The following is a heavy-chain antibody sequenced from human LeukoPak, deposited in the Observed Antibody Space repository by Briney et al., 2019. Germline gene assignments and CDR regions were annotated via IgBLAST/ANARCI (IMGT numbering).Heavy chain of an antibody. CDR3: AREGYYGSYFDY. D-gene: IGHD3-10*01. J-gene: IGHJ4*02. CDR1: GGTFSSYD. Sequence: ASVKVSCKASGGTFSSYDISRVRQAPGQGLEWMGGIIPIFGTANYAQKFQGRVTITADKSTSTAYMELSSLRSEDTAVYYCAREGYYGSYFDYWGQGTLVTVSS. CDR2: IIPIFGTA. V-gene: IGHV1-69*06.